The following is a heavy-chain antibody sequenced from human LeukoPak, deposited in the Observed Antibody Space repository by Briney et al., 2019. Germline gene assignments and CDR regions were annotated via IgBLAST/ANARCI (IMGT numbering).Heavy chain of an antibody. D-gene: IGHD3-22*01. J-gene: IGHJ5*02. Sequence: PGGSLRLSCAASGFTFSSYGMHWVRQAPGKGLEWVSVFYCCGGSTYYADSVKGRFSISRDNSMNTLYLQMNSLRAEDTAVYYCARGSGYYSTWGQGTLVTVSP. CDR2: FYCCGGST. CDR1: GFTFSSYG. CDR3: ARGSGYYST. V-gene: IGHV3-NL1*01.